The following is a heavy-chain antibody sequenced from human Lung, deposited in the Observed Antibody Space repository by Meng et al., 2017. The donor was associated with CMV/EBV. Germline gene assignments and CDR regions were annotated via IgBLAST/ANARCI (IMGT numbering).Heavy chain of an antibody. D-gene: IGHD2-2*02. CDR2: IYYSGGT. V-gene: IGHV4-31*02. CDR3: ARDQGCSSTSCYIRGVRYFDL. CDR1: GGSS. J-gene: IGHJ2*01. Sequence: GGSSWGWILQHPGKGLEWLGYIYYSGGTYSNPSLKSRVTISVDTSKNQFSLKLSSVTAADTAVYYCARDQGCSSTSCYIRGVRYFDLWGRGTLVTVSS.